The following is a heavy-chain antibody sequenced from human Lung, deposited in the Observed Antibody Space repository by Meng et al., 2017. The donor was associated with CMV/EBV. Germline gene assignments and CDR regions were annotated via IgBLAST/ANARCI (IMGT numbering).Heavy chain of an antibody. J-gene: IGHJ5*02. V-gene: IGHV4-30-4*01. CDR1: GGSVRSGDYY. Sequence: TVSGGSVRSGDYYWSWIRQPPGKGLEWIGYIYYSGNPYYNPSLKSRLTVSLDTSKNQFSLRLSSVTAADTALYYCARGSVPLSWFDPWGQGTLVTVS. CDR3: ARGSVPLSWFDP. CDR2: IYYSGNP. D-gene: IGHD5/OR15-5a*01.